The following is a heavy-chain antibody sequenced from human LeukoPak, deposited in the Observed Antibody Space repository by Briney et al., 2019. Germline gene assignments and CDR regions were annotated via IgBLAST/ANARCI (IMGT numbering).Heavy chain of an antibody. Sequence: ASVKVSCTASGYTFTGYYMHWVRQAPGQGLEWMGWINPNSGDTNYAQNFQGRVTMTRDTSISTAYMELSRLRSDDTAVYYCARDVNDYGGNGDYWGQGTLVTVSS. V-gene: IGHV1-2*02. D-gene: IGHD4-23*01. CDR3: ARDVNDYGGNGDY. J-gene: IGHJ4*02. CDR2: INPNSGDT. CDR1: GYTFTGYY.